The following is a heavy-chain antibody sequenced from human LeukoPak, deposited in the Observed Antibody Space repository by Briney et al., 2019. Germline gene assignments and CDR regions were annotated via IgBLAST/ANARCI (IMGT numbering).Heavy chain of an antibody. CDR3: AKVKTQGMTTVTPFDY. Sequence: GGSLRLSCAASGFTFSSYAMSWVRQALGKGLEWVSAISGSGGSTYYADSVKGRFTISRDNSKNTLYLQMNSLRAEDTAVYYCAKVKTQGMTTVTPFDYWGQGTLVTVSS. J-gene: IGHJ4*02. D-gene: IGHD4-17*01. CDR2: ISGSGGST. CDR1: GFTFSSYA. V-gene: IGHV3-23*01.